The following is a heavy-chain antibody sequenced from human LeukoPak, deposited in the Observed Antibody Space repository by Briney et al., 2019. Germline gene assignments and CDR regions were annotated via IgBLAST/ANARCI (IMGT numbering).Heavy chain of an antibody. D-gene: IGHD3-22*01. Sequence: GGSLRLSCAASEFTFSSYAMGWVRQAPGKGLEWVSAISGSGGSTYYADSVKGRFTISRDNSKNTLYLQMNSLRAEDTAVYYCAKVRSVRRYYYDSSGYSYYFDYWGQGTLVTVSS. V-gene: IGHV3-23*01. J-gene: IGHJ4*02. CDR1: EFTFSSYA. CDR3: AKVRSVRRYYYDSSGYSYYFDY. CDR2: ISGSGGST.